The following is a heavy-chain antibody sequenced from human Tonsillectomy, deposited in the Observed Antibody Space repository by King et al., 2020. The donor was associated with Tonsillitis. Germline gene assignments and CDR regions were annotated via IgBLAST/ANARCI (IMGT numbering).Heavy chain of an antibody. Sequence: QLQESGPGLVKPSQTLSLTCTVSGGAINTISYYWSWIRQPAGKGLDWIGRIYATGSTNYNPSLNSRVTMSVDTPKNQFSLNLSSVTAADTAVYYCVKDRAGSSSYFSVFDYWGQGVLVTVSS. CDR3: VKDRAGSSSYFSVFDY. V-gene: IGHV4-61*02. CDR2: IYATGST. D-gene: IGHD3-22*01. J-gene: IGHJ4*02. CDR1: GGAINTISYY.